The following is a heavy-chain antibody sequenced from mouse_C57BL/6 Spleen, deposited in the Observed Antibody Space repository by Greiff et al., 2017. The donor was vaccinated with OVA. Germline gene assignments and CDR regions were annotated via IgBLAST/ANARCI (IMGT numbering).Heavy chain of an antibody. CDR3: ARIYYYGSSWDWYFDV. CDR2: IWWDDDK. CDR1: GFSLSTFGMG. D-gene: IGHD1-1*01. J-gene: IGHJ1*03. V-gene: IGHV8-8*01. Sequence: QVTLKVSGPGILQPSQTLSLTCSFSGFSLSTFGMGVGWIRQPSGKGLEWLAHIWWDDDKYYNPALKSRLTISKDTSKNQVFLKIANVDTADTATYYCARIYYYGSSWDWYFDVWGTGTTVTVSS.